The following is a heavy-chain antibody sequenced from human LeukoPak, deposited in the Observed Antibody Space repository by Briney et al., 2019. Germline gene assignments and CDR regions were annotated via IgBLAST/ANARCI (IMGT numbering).Heavy chain of an antibody. CDR1: GFTFSNYD. D-gene: IGHD1-26*01. CDR3: ARGWELLLSLSNWFDP. Sequence: GGSLRLSCAASGFTFSNYDMHWVRQATGKGLEWVSGIVTAGDIYYPGSVKGRFTISRDNAKNTLYLQMNSLRAEDTAVYYCARGWELLLSLSNWFDPWGQGTLVTVSS. CDR2: IVTAGDI. V-gene: IGHV3-13*01. J-gene: IGHJ5*02.